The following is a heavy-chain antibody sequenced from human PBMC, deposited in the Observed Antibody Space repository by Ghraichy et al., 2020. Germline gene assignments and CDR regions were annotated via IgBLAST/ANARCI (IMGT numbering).Heavy chain of an antibody. CDR3: ARTGVTATTYNVHFDH. J-gene: IGHJ4*02. CDR1: GYTFTGYA. D-gene: IGHD4-11*01. CDR2: INTNTGNP. V-gene: IGHV7-4-1*02. Sequence: ASVKVSCNASGYTFTGYAMNWVRQVPGQGLEWLGWINTNTGNPTYAQGFTGRLVFSLDTSVSTAYLQISSLMTEDTAVYYCARTGVTATTYNVHFDHWGQGTLVTVSS.